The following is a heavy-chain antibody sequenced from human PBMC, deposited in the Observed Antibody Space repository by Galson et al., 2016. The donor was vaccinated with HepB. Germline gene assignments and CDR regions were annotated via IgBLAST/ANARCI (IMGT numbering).Heavy chain of an antibody. CDR3: ARDPGRIAAAGHFDS. CDR1: GFIVSSHY. CDR2: IYRGGAT. Sequence: SLRLSCAGSGFIVSSHYMNWVRQAPGKGLEWVAIIYRGGATYYADSVKGRFTISRDNHKTTLYLQMNSLRAEDTAVYYCARDPGRIAAAGHFDSWGQGTLVTVSS. J-gene: IGHJ5*01. V-gene: IGHV3-53*01. D-gene: IGHD6-13*01.